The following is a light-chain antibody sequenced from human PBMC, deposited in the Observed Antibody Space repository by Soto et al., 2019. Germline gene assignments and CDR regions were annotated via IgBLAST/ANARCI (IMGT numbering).Light chain of an antibody. J-gene: IGLJ2*01. CDR3: QTWGAGIVV. CDR2: LYNDGSH. CDR1: SGYSRYA. V-gene: IGLV4-69*01. Sequence: QSVLTQSPSASASLGASVKLTCTLSSGYSRYAIAWHQQQPEKGPRYLMKLYNDGSHTKGDGIPDRFSGSSSGAERYLTISGLQSEDEADYYCQTWGAGIVVFGGGTKVTVL.